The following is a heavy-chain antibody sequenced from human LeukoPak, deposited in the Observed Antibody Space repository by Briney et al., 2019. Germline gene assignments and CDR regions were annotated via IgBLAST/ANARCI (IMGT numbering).Heavy chain of an antibody. Sequence: SETLSLTCTVSGGSISSSSYYWGWIRQPPGKGLEWIGSIYYSGSTYYNPSLKSRVTISVDRSKNQFSLKLSSVTAADTAVYYCARESRGTTEGAFDIWGQGTMVTVSS. CDR3: ARESRGTTEGAFDI. D-gene: IGHD2/OR15-2a*01. V-gene: IGHV4-39*07. CDR2: IYYSGST. J-gene: IGHJ3*02. CDR1: GGSISSSSYY.